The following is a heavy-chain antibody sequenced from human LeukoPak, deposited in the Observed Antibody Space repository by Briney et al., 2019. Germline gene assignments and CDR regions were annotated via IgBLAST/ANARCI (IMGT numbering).Heavy chain of an antibody. V-gene: IGHV4-59*01. D-gene: IGHD2-2*01. CDR2: IYYSGST. CDR3: ARTTEDCSSTSCYQYWFDP. CDR1: GGSISSYY. Sequence: SETLSLTCTVSGGSISSYYWSWIRQPPGKGLEWIGYIYYSGSTNYNPSLKSRVTISVDTSKNQFSLKVNSVTAADTAVYYCARTTEDCSSTSCYQYWFDPWGQGTLVTVSS. J-gene: IGHJ5*02.